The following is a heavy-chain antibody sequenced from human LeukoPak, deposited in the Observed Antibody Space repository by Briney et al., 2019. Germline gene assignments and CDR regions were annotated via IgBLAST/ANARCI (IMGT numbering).Heavy chain of an antibody. CDR1: GFTFSDYY. D-gene: IGHD6-6*01. J-gene: IGHJ4*02. CDR3: ARDLLYSTSPFDY. CDR2: ISSSGSTI. V-gene: IGHV3-11*01. Sequence: GGSLRLSCAASGFTFSDYYMNWIRQAPGKGLEWVSYISSSGSTIYYADSLKGRFTISRDNAKNSLYLQMNSLRAEDTAVYYCARDLLYSTSPFDYWGQGTLVTVSS.